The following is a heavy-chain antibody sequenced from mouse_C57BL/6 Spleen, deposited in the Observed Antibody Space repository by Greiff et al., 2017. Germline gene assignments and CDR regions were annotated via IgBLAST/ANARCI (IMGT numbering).Heavy chain of an antibody. CDR1: GYTFTDYN. Sequence: VQLQQSGPELVKPGASVKMSCKASGYTFTDYNMHWVKQSHGKSLEWIGYINPNNGGNSYNQKFKGKATLTVNKSSSTAYMELRSLTSEDSAVYYCAGYYGSSYGFAYGGQGTLVTVSA. J-gene: IGHJ3*01. D-gene: IGHD1-1*01. CDR3: AGYYGSSYGFAY. CDR2: INPNNGGN. V-gene: IGHV1-22*01.